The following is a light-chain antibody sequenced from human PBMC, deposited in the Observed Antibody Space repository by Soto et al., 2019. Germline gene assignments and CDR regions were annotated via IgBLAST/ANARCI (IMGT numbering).Light chain of an antibody. CDR1: QDIGNF. V-gene: IGKV1-33*01. Sequence: DLQKTQSLPTLSASVGDRVTIICQASQDIGNFLSWYQQKPGKVPKLLIFDASNLETGVPSRFSGSGSGTDFTFTISSLQPEDIATYYCQQYDNLPLAFGGGTQVDSK. CDR3: QQYDNLPLA. CDR2: DAS. J-gene: IGKJ4*01.